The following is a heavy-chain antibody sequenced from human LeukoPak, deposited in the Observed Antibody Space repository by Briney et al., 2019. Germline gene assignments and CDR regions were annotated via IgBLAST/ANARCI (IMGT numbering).Heavy chain of an antibody. J-gene: IGHJ3*02. CDR3: ARDLLWFGLTQAFDI. V-gene: IGHV4-4*02. Sequence: PSGTLSLTCAVSGGSISSSNWWSWVRQPPGKGLEWIGEIYHSGSTNYNPSLKSRVTISVDKSKNQFSLKLSSVTAADTAVYYCARDLLWFGLTQAFDIWGQGTMVTVSS. CDR2: IYHSGST. D-gene: IGHD3-10*01. CDR1: GGSISSSNW.